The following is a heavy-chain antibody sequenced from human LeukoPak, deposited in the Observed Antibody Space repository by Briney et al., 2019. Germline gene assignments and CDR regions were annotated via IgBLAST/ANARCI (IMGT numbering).Heavy chain of an antibody. J-gene: IGHJ4*02. CDR1: GFTFSSYA. Sequence: PGGSLRLSCAASGFTFSSYAMSWVRQAPGKGLEWVSVIYSGGSKYYADSVKGRFTISRDNSKNTLYLQMNSLRAEDTAVYYCARDSPDSSGYAFDYWGQGTLVTVSS. D-gene: IGHD3-22*01. CDR2: IYSGGSK. V-gene: IGHV3-66*01. CDR3: ARDSPDSSGYAFDY.